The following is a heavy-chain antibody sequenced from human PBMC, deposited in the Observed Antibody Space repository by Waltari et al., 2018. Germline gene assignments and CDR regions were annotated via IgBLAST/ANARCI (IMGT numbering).Heavy chain of an antibody. CDR1: GFTFSDYY. V-gene: IGHV3-11*04. CDR2: ISSSGSTI. CDR3: ARNPMATITLNNV. J-gene: IGHJ4*02. Sequence: QVQLVESGGGLVKPGGSLRLSCAASGFTFSDYYMSWIRQAPGKGLEWVSYISSSGSTIYYADSVKGRLNNSRDNAKNSLYLQMNSLRAEDTAVYYCARNPMATITLNNVWGQGTLVTVSS. D-gene: IGHD5-12*01.